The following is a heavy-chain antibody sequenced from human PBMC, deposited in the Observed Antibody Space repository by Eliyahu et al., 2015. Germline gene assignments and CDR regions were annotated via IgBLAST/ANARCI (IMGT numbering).Heavy chain of an antibody. Sequence: EVQLVESGGGLVXPGGSLRLSXAASGFXFXNAWMSWVRQAPGKGLEWVGRIKSKTDGGTTDYAAPVKGRFTISRDDSKNTLYLQMNSLKTEDTAVYYCTTELWTASTFDYWGQGTLVTVSS. V-gene: IGHV3-15*01. D-gene: IGHD2-2*01. CDR3: TTELWTASTFDY. J-gene: IGHJ4*02. CDR2: IKSKTDGGTT. CDR1: GFXFXNAW.